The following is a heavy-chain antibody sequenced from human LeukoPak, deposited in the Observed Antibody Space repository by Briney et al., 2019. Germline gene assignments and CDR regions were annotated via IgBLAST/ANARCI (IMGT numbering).Heavy chain of an antibody. CDR1: GGSISSRGYY. V-gene: IGHV4-39*07. CDR3: ARGVGVGDGYNYYFDY. J-gene: IGHJ4*02. CDR2: IYYSGST. D-gene: IGHD5-24*01. Sequence: SETLSLTCTVSGGSISSRGYYWGWIRQPPGKGLEWIGSIYYSGSTYYNPSLKSRVTISVDTSKNQFSLKLSSVTAADTAVYYCARGVGVGDGYNYYFDYWGQGTLVTVSS.